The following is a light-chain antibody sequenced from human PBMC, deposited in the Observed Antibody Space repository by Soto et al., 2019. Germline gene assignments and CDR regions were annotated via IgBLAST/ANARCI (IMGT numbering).Light chain of an antibody. J-gene: IGLJ3*02. CDR3: SSFRTGSVVL. CDR1: SSTIGAGYD. Sequence: SVLTQPPSVSGAPGQRVTISCTGSSSTIGAGYDVHWYQQLPGTAPKLLIYGNSNRPSGVPDRFSGSKSGTSASLAITGLQAEDEADYYCSSFRTGSVVLFGGGTKLTVL. V-gene: IGLV1-40*01. CDR2: GNS.